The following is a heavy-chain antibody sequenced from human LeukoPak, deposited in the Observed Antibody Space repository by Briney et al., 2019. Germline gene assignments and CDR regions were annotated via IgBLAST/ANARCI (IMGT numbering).Heavy chain of an antibody. D-gene: IGHD5-18*01. Sequence: PSKTLSLTCTVSGGSISSYYWSWIRQPPGKGLEWIGYIYYSGSTNHNPSLKSRVTISVDTSKNQFSLKLSSVTAADTAVYYCARGGIQLWLYVLDYWGQGTLVTVSS. CDR1: GGSISSYY. CDR2: IYYSGST. J-gene: IGHJ4*02. V-gene: IGHV4-59*01. CDR3: ARGGIQLWLYVLDY.